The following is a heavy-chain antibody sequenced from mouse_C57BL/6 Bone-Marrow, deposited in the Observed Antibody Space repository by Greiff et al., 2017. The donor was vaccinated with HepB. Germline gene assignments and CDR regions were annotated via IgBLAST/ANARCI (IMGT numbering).Heavy chain of an antibody. V-gene: IGHV1-59*01. CDR1: VYTFTSYW. D-gene: IGHD1-1*01. CDR3: ARGGIYYYGRGFAY. CDR2: IDPSDSYT. J-gene: IGHJ3*01. Sequence: QVQLQQPGAELVRPGTSVKLSCKASVYTFTSYWMHWVKQRPGQGLEWIGVIDPSDSYTNYNQKFKGKATLTVDTSSSTAYMQLSSLTSEDSAVYYCARGGIYYYGRGFAYWGQGTLVTVSA.